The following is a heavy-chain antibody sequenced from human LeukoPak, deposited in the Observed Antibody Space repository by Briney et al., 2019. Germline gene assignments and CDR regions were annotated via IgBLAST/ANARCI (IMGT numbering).Heavy chain of an antibody. CDR1: GFTVSSNY. Sequence: PGGSLRLSCVASGFTVSSNYMSWVRQAPGKGLEWVSVIYTSGSTHYADSVKGRFTISRDNSKNTLYLQMNSLRAEDTAVYYCARAGEVYCSSTSCSGPLDYWGQGTLVTVSS. V-gene: IGHV3-66*02. CDR2: IYTSGST. CDR3: ARAGEVYCSSTSCSGPLDY. J-gene: IGHJ4*02. D-gene: IGHD2-2*01.